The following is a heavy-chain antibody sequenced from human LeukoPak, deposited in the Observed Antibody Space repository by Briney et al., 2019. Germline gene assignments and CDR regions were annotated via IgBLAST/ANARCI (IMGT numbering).Heavy chain of an antibody. J-gene: IGHJ1*01. CDR2: ISYDGNA. Sequence: SETLSLTCAVSGGSVSSSKYLWGWIRQPPGKELEWIGSISYDGNADYNPSLRSRVTLSVDTSKDQFSLRLTSMTVADSAVYYCAGLGVMVLVYQSESWGQGTPVIVSS. V-gene: IGHV4-39*07. CDR1: GGSVSSSKYL. CDR3: AGLGVMVLVYQSES. D-gene: IGHD2-8*01.